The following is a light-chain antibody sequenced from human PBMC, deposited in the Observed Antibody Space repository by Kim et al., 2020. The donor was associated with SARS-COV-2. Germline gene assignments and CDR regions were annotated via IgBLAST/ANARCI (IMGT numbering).Light chain of an antibody. CDR3: QVWDNSLGV. Sequence: SYELTQPPSVSVSPGETATISCTGDNLQFKYVCWYQRTAGHSPVLVLYQDNKRPSGIPERFSGSNSGNTATLTISGTQAMDEAAYYCQVWDNSLGVFGAGTQLTVL. CDR2: QDN. V-gene: IGLV3-1*01. J-gene: IGLJ2*01. CDR1: NLQFKY.